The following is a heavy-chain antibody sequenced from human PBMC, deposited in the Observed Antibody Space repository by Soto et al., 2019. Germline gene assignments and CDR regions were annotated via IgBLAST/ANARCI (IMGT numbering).Heavy chain of an antibody. CDR1: GYTFSNYG. CDR3: ARVVPGAEAWFGP. J-gene: IGHJ5*02. V-gene: IGHV1-18*01. Sequence: ASVKVSCKTSGYTFSNYGITWVRQAPGQPLEWLGWISLYSDGTDYAQKFQGRVSMTTDTSTTTAYMELRSLRSDDTAVYYCARVVPGAEAWFGPWGQGTLVTVSS. CDR2: ISLYSDGT. D-gene: IGHD2-2*01.